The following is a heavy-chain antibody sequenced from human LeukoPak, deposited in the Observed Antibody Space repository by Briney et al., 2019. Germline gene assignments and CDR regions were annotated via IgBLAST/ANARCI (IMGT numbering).Heavy chain of an antibody. CDR3: ARDRKVLAYFDY. CDR2: IYYSGST. Sequence: PSQTLSLTCTVSGGSISSGGYYWTWIRQHPGRGREWIGYIYYSGSTYYNPSLQSRVTISVDTSQNQFSLKLSSVTAADTAVYYCARDRKVLAYFDYWGQGTLVTVSS. CDR1: GGSISSGGYY. V-gene: IGHV4-31*03. J-gene: IGHJ4*02.